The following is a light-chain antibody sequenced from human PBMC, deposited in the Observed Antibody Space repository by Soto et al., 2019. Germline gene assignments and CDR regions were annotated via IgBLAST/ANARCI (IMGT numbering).Light chain of an antibody. Sequence: QSALTQPASLSGSPGQSIAISCTGTGSDVGAYNYVSWYHQHPGKVPKLLIFEVTNRPLGVSDRFSGSKSGNTASLTISGLQAEDEGDYYCSSYTGSSTPVVFGGGTQLTVL. CDR3: SSYTGSSTPVV. J-gene: IGLJ2*01. CDR2: EVT. V-gene: IGLV2-14*01. CDR1: GSDVGAYNY.